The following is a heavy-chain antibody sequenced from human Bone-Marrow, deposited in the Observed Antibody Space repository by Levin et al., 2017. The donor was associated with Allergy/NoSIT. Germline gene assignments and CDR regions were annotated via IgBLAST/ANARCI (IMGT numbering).Heavy chain of an antibody. D-gene: IGHD3-10*01. CDR1: GYTFVNHY. Sequence: ASVKVSCKTSGYTFVNHYMHWVRQAPGQGLEWMGLVNPSGRSSDYARKFQGRVTMTSDTSTSTVYLQLSSLRSDDTAIYYCVREPNYYGPGNYIRYYSLYMDVWGKGTTVTVSS. CDR3: VREPNYYGPGNYIRYYSLYMDV. V-gene: IGHV1-46*03. CDR2: VNPSGRSS. J-gene: IGHJ6*03.